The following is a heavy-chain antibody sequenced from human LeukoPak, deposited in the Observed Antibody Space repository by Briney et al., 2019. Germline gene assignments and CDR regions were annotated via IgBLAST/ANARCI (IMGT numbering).Heavy chain of an antibody. J-gene: IGHJ4*02. CDR3: ARERRAWGEDF. D-gene: IGHD3-16*01. V-gene: IGHV1-69*05. Sequence: ASVKVSCKAAGGTVSSYAISWGRQAPGQGLEWRGGMIPIFGTANYAQKSQRRVTITTDTSTSTVYMELNSLGSEDTAVYYCARERRAWGEDFWGQGPLVTVSS. CDR1: GGTVSSYA. CDR2: MIPIFGTA.